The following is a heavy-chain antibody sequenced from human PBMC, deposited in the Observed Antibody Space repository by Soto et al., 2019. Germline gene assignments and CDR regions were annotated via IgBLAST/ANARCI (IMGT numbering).Heavy chain of an antibody. CDR1: GGTFSSYA. CDR2: IIPIFGTA. V-gene: IGHV1-69*13. Sequence: GASVKVSCKASGGTFSSYAISWVRQAPGQGLEWMGGIIPIFGTANYAQKFQGRVTITADESTSTAYMELSSLRSEDTAVYYCARDLNSFENYYYGMDVWGQGPTVTVSS. D-gene: IGHD1-20*01. CDR3: ARDLNSFENYYYGMDV. J-gene: IGHJ6*02.